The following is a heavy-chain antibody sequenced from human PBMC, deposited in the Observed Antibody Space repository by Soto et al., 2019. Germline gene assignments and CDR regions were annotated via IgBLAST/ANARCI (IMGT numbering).Heavy chain of an antibody. CDR3: ARQTNDYRPLDY. Sequence: GGSLRLSCAASGFTFSNYWMSWVRQAPGKGLEWVANIKQDGSEKYYVDSVKGRFTISRDNAKNSLYLQMNSLRAEDTAVYYCARQTNDYRPLDYWGQGTLVTVSS. V-gene: IGHV3-7*01. CDR1: GFTFSNYW. D-gene: IGHD2-8*01. J-gene: IGHJ4*02. CDR2: IKQDGSEK.